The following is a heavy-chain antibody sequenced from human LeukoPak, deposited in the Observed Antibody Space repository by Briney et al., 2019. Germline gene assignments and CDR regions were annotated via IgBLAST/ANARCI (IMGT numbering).Heavy chain of an antibody. CDR2: IKEDGSET. CDR1: GLNFNSRW. Sequence: GGSLRLSCVASGLNFNSRWMDWVRRAPGQGLEWVASIKEDGSETHYVDSVRGRFTISRDNDKNSLYLQLNNLRAEDTAMYYCARDGGWWRFDFWGQGALVTVSS. J-gene: IGHJ4*02. V-gene: IGHV3-7*03. D-gene: IGHD2-8*02. CDR3: ARDGGWWRFDF.